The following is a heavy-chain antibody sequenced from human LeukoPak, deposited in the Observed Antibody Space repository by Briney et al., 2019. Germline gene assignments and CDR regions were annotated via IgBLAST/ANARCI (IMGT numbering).Heavy chain of an antibody. J-gene: IGHJ4*02. CDR2: LNQGGNEK. Sequence: PGGSLRLSCVASEFIFSNYWVSWVRQGPGEGPEWVANLNQGGNEKYYVDSVRGRFTISRDNAKKSLDLQMNSLRVEDTAIYYCARLAVPPGNRGWYYEHWGQGTLVTVSS. CDR3: ARLAVPPGNRGWYYEH. V-gene: IGHV3-7*03. D-gene: IGHD2-2*01. CDR1: EFIFSNYW.